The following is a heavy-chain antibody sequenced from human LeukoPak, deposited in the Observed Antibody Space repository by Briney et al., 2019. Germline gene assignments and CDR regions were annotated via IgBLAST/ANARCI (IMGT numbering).Heavy chain of an antibody. CDR2: INAGNGNT. Sequence: GASVKVSCKASGYTFTSYAMHWVRQAPGQRLEWMGWINAGNGNTKYSQKFQGRVTITRDTSASTAYMELSSLRSEDTAVYYCARVSSSSWYGGWFDPWGQGTLVTVSS. V-gene: IGHV1-3*01. D-gene: IGHD6-13*01. CDR3: ARVSSSSWYGGWFDP. J-gene: IGHJ5*02. CDR1: GYTFTSYA.